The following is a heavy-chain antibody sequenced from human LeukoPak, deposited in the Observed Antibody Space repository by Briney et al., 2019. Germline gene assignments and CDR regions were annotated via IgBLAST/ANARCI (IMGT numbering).Heavy chain of an antibody. CDR3: ARAYGGNPGLFGY. CDR2: ITPYNGNT. CDR1: VYTFIGDS. V-gene: IGHV1-18*01. Sequence: ASVKVSCKASVYTFIGDSISSVRQAPEHGVEWMGWITPYNGNTNYVQNFQGRVTMTTDTSTSTTYMELRSLRSDDTAVYYCARAYGGNPGLFGYWGQGTLVTVSS. J-gene: IGHJ4*02. D-gene: IGHD4-23*01.